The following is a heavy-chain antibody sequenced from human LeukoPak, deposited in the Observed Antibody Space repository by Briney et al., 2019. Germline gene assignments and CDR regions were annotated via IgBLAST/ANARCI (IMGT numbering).Heavy chain of an antibody. J-gene: IGHJ4*02. CDR1: GFTFSSSG. CDR2: ISGTGDRT. D-gene: IGHD6-13*01. CDR3: AKGQQPRAAAGYFDY. Sequence: GGSLRLSCAASGFTFSSSGMIWVRQAPGKGLEGVSAISGTGDRTYHADSVKGRFTISRDNSKKTLYLQMNSLRAEDTAVYYCAKGQQPRAAAGYFDYWGQGTLVTVSS. V-gene: IGHV3-23*01.